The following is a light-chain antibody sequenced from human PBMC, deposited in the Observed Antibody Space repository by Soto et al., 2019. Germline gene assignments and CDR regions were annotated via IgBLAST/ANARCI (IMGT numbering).Light chain of an antibody. CDR1: QSISSW. J-gene: IGKJ1*01. CDR3: QQYSGIWT. Sequence: DIQMTQSPSALSASVGDRVTITCRASQSISSWLAWYQQKPGKAPKLLIYRASTLESGVPSRFGGAESGTEFTLTISSLQPDDFATYYCQQYSGIWTVGQGTKVDSK. V-gene: IGKV1-5*03. CDR2: RAS.